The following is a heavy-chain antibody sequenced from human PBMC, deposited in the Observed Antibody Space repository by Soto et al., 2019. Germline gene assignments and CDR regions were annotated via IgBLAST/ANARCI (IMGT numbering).Heavy chain of an antibody. Sequence: GGSLRLSCAASGFTFSSYAMSWVRQAPGKGLEWVSAISGSGGSTYYAGSVKGRFTISRDNSKNTLYLQMNSLRAEDTAVYYCAKDLDSSGWYNFFDYWGQGTLVTVSS. D-gene: IGHD6-19*01. V-gene: IGHV3-23*01. CDR1: GFTFSSYA. J-gene: IGHJ4*02. CDR2: ISGSGGST. CDR3: AKDLDSSGWYNFFDY.